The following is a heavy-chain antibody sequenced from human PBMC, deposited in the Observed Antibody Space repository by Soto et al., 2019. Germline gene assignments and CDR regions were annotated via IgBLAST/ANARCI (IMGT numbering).Heavy chain of an antibody. D-gene: IGHD3-22*01. CDR1: GVTFGDYA. CDR3: TRVEDYYDSSGYYYHQFDP. Sequence: GGSLRLSCTASGVTFGDYAMSWFRQAPGKGLEWVGFIRSKTYGGTTEYAASVKGRFTISRDDSKSIAYLQMNSLKTEDTAVYYCTRVEDYYDSSGYYYHQFDPWGQGALVTVSS. J-gene: IGHJ5*02. V-gene: IGHV3-49*03. CDR2: IRSKTYGGTT.